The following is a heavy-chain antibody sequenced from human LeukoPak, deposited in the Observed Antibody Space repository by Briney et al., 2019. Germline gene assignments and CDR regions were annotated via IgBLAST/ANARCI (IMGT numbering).Heavy chain of an antibody. J-gene: IGHJ4*02. CDR1: GFTFSGFG. Sequence: GGSLRLSCAASGFTFSGFGMSWVRQAPGKGLEWVSGITGSGGTTYYADSMKGRFTISRDNSKNTLSLQMNRLRVEDSAVYYCATQTVTRVYWGQGTLVTVSS. V-gene: IGHV3-23*01. CDR3: ATQTVTRVY. CDR2: ITGSGGTT. D-gene: IGHD4-17*01.